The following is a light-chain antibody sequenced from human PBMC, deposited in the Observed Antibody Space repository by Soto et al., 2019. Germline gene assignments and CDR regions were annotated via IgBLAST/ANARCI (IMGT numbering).Light chain of an antibody. Sequence: DIQITQSPSSLSASVGDIVTITCQASQNIKNYLNWYQQKPGRAPKLLIYDASNLEAGVPSRLRGSGSGTDFTFTISSMKPEDTATYYCQQYENIPTFGQGTRLEIK. J-gene: IGKJ5*01. CDR1: QNIKNY. V-gene: IGKV1-33*01. CDR2: DAS. CDR3: QQYENIPT.